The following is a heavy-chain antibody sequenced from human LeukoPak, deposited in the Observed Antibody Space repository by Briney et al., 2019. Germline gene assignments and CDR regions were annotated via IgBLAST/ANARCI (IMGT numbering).Heavy chain of an antibody. CDR3: ARDAGLRFLEWLSGFRQS. V-gene: IGHV3-48*01. CDR1: GSTFSSYS. CDR2: ISSSSSTI. D-gene: IGHD3-3*01. Sequence: GGSLRLSCAASGSTFSSYSMNWVRQAPGKGLEWVSYISSSSSTIYYADSVKGRFTISRDNAKNSLYLQMNSLRAEDTAVYYCARDAGLRFLEWLSGFRQSGGQGTLVTVSS. J-gene: IGHJ4*02.